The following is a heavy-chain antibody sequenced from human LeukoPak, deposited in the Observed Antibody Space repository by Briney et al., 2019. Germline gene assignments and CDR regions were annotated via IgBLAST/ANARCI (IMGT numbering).Heavy chain of an antibody. CDR1: GFTFSSYA. J-gene: IGHJ3*02. D-gene: IGHD3-22*01. CDR3: AKSPPNYYDSSGPLDAFDI. V-gene: IGHV3-23*01. Sequence: GGSLRLSCAASGFTFSSYAMSWVRQAQGKGLEWVSAISGSGGSTHYADSVKGRFTISRDNSKNTLYLQMSSLRAEDTAVYYCAKSPPNYYDSSGPLDAFDIWGQGTMVTVSS. CDR2: ISGSGGST.